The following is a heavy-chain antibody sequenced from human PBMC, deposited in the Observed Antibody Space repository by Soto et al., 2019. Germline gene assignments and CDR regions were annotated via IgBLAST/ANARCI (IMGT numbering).Heavy chain of an antibody. CDR2: ITSGGDT. D-gene: IGHD6-19*01. J-gene: IGHJ4*02. CDR3: AKTDKFNSQSSGWANRCDS. Sequence: EVQLLESGGGLVQPGGSLRLFCAASGFTFSNYAMTWVRQAPGKGLEWVSTITSGGDTYFGDTVKGRFSISRDISKSTLYLQMDSLRAEDTAVYYCAKTDKFNSQSSGWANRCDSWGQGTLVTVSS. CDR1: GFTFSNYA. V-gene: IGHV3-23*01.